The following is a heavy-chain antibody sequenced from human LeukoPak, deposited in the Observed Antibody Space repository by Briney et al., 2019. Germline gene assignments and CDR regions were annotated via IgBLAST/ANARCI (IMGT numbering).Heavy chain of an antibody. CDR3: AKAPVTTCSGAYCYPFDY. D-gene: IGHD2-15*01. CDR1: GFTVSSSY. V-gene: IGHV3-66*01. J-gene: IGHJ4*02. Sequence: PGGSLRLSCAASGFTVSSSYMSWVRQAPGKGLEWVSVIYSGGSTYYADSVKGRFTISRDNSKNTLYLQMNSLRAEDAAVYYCAKAPVTTCSGAYCYPFDYWGQGTLVTVSS. CDR2: IYSGGST.